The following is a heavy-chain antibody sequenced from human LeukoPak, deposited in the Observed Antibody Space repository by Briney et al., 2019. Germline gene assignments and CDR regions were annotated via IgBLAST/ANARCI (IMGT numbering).Heavy chain of an antibody. J-gene: IGHJ4*02. CDR2: INYSGYT. D-gene: IGHD3-22*01. CDR1: GGSISSSTVY. V-gene: IGHV4-39*01. CDR3: ARPGYYDNSGFNFDY. Sequence: PSETLSLTCTVSGGSISSSTVYWGWIRQPPGKGLEWIGSINYSGYTYYNPSLNSRVTISVDTPKNQFPLKLSSVTAADTAVYYCARPGYYDNSGFNFDYWGQGTLVTVSS.